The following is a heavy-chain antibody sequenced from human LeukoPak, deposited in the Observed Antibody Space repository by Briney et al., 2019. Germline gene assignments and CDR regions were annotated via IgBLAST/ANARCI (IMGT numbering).Heavy chain of an antibody. Sequence: SXXVSCKASGGTFSSYAISWVRQAPGQGQEWMGGIIPIFGTANYAQKFQGRVTITADESTSTAYMELSSLRSEDTAVYYCARVLSLYYYYYMDVWGKGTTVTVSS. J-gene: IGHJ6*03. CDR3: ARVLSLYYYYYMDV. V-gene: IGHV1-69*01. CDR2: IIPIFGTA. D-gene: IGHD2/OR15-2a*01. CDR1: GGTFSSYA.